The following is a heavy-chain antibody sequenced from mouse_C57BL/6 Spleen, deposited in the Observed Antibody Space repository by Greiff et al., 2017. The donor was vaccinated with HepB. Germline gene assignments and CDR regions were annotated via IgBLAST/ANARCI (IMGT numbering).Heavy chain of an antibody. J-gene: IGHJ3*01. CDR1: GYTFTSYW. CDR3: ARGRAYDGYGFAY. CDR2: IHPNSGST. Sequence: VQLQQPGAELVKPGASVKLSCKASGYTFTSYWMHWVKQRPGQGLEWIGMIHPNSGSTNYNEKFKSKATLTVDKSSSTAYMQLSSLTSEDSAVYYCARGRAYDGYGFAYWGQGTLVTVSA. V-gene: IGHV1-64*01. D-gene: IGHD2-3*01.